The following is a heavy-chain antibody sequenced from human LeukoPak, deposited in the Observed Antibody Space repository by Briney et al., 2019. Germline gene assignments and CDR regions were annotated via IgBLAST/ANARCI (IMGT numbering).Heavy chain of an antibody. V-gene: IGHV3-53*04. D-gene: IGHD4-17*01. CDR3: ARYGEYGSDAFDI. J-gene: IGHJ3*02. Sequence: GGSLRLSCAASGFTVSSNYMSWVRQAPGEGLEWVSVIYSGGSTYYADSVKGRFTISRHNSKNTLYLQMNSLRAEDTAVYYCARYGEYGSDAFDIWGQGTMVTVSS. CDR2: IYSGGST. CDR1: GFTVSSNY.